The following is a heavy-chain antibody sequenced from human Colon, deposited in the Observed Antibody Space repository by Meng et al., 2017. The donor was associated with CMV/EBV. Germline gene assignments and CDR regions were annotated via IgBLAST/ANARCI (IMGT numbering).Heavy chain of an antibody. D-gene: IGHD3-3*01. Sequence: GESLKISCAASGFTFSDYAMNWVRQAPGKGLEWVSSISTSSTYIFYADSVKGRFTISRDNAKNLVSLQMNDLRAEDTALYYCVRDLAVFGVVSENFWGQGTLVTVSS. J-gene: IGHJ4*02. CDR1: GFTFSDYA. V-gene: IGHV3-21*06. CDR3: VRDLAVFGVVSENF. CDR2: ISTSSTYI.